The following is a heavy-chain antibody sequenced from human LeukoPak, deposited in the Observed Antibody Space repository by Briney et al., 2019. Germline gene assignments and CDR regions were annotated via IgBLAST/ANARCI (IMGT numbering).Heavy chain of an antibody. Sequence: GGSLRLSCAASGFTFSSYEMHWVRQPPGKGLEWVSYISSSDSTIYYADSVKGRFTISRDNAKNSLYLQMNSLRAEDTAVYYCARVYGGSSPFDYWGQGTLVTVSS. CDR2: ISSSDSTI. V-gene: IGHV3-48*03. CDR3: ARVYGGSSPFDY. D-gene: IGHD4-23*01. J-gene: IGHJ4*02. CDR1: GFTFSSYE.